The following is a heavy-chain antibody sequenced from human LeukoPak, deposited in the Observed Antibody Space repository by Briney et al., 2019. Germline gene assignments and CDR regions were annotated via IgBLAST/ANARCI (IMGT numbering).Heavy chain of an antibody. CDR1: GGTFSSYA. CDR3: ARASPDQYYYYYGMDV. Sequence: ASVKVSCKASGGTFSSYAISWVRQAPGQGLEWMGGIIPIFGTANYAQKFQGRVTITADESTSTAYMELSSLRSEDTAVYYCARASPDQYYYYYGMDVRGQGTTVTVSS. V-gene: IGHV1-69*13. CDR2: IIPIFGTA. J-gene: IGHJ6*02.